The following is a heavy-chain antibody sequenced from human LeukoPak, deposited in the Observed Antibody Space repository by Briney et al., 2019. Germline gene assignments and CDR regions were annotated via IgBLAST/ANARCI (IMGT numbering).Heavy chain of an antibody. J-gene: IGHJ4*02. CDR2: IYHSGST. Sequence: SQTLSLTCAVSGGSISSGGYSWSWIRQPPGKGLEWIGYIYHSGSTYYNPSLKSRVTISVDRSKNQFSLKLSPVTAADTAVYYCARGVRYYGSGSYYNHIFDYWGQGTLVTVSS. CDR1: GGSISSGGYS. V-gene: IGHV4-30-2*01. CDR3: ARGVRYYGSGSYYNHIFDY. D-gene: IGHD3-10*01.